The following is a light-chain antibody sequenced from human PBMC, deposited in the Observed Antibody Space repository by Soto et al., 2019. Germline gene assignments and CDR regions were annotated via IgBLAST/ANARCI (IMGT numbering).Light chain of an antibody. CDR3: LQYSSYTWT. Sequence: DIQMTQSPSSLSASVGDRVTITCRASQDVRDDLGWYQQTPGKAPERLIYEASTLHRGVPSRFSGSGSGTEFTLTISSLQPEDFATYYCLQYSSYTWTFGQGTNVEIK. V-gene: IGKV1-17*01. CDR2: EAS. CDR1: QDVRDD. J-gene: IGKJ1*01.